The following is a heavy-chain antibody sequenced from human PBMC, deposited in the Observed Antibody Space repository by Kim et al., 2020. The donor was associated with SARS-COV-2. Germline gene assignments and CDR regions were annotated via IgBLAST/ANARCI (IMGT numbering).Heavy chain of an antibody. J-gene: IGHJ3*02. D-gene: IGHD2-21*02. Sequence: YSPSFQGQVTISADKSISTAYLQWSSLKASDTAMYYCASRVVVTASAFDIWGQGTMVTVSS. CDR3: ASRVVVTASAFDI. V-gene: IGHV5-51*01.